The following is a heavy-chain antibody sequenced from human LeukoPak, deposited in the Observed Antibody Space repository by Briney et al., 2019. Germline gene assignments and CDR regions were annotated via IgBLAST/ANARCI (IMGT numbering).Heavy chain of an antibody. D-gene: IGHD5-18*01. J-gene: IGHJ6*02. CDR1: GFTFSSYG. Sequence: GRSLRLSCAASGFTFSSYGMHWVRQAPGKGLEWVAVISYDGSNKYYADSVKGRFTISRDNSKNTLYLQMNSLRAEDTAVYYCAKDLVTGVDTAMVNYYYYGMDVWGQGTTVTVSS. V-gene: IGHV3-30*18. CDR3: AKDLVTGVDTAMVNYYYYGMDV. CDR2: ISYDGSNK.